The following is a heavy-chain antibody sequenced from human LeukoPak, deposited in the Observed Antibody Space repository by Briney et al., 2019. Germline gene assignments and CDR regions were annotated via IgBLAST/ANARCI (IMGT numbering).Heavy chain of an antibody. CDR3: ARRITMVRGALEDAFDI. D-gene: IGHD3-10*01. J-gene: IGHJ3*02. Sequence: PSETLSLTCTVSGGSISSYYWSWIRQPPGKGLEWIGYIYYSGSTNYNPSLKSRVTISVDTSKNQFSLKLSSVTAADTAVYYRARRITMVRGALEDAFDIWGQGTMVTVSS. V-gene: IGHV4-59*08. CDR1: GGSISSYY. CDR2: IYYSGST.